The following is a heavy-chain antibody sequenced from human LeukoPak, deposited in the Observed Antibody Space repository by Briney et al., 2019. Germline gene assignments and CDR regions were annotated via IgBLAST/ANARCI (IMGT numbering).Heavy chain of an antibody. D-gene: IGHD2-15*01. CDR2: ISAYNGNT. Sequence: GASVKVSCKASGYTFTSYGISWVRQAPGQGLEWMGWISAYNGNTNYAQKLQGRVTMTTDTSTSTAYMELRSLRSDDTAVYYCARGCSGGSCCPLLHYYYGMDVWGQGTTVTVSS. CDR1: GYTFTSYG. J-gene: IGHJ6*02. V-gene: IGHV1-18*01. CDR3: ARGCSGGSCCPLLHYYYGMDV.